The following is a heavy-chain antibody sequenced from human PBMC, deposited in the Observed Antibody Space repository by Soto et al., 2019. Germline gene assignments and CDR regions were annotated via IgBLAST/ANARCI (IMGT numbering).Heavy chain of an antibody. CDR1: GGSIDSGDYY. Sequence: SETLSLTCTVSGGSIDSGDYYWSWIRQPPGKGLEWIGYVYYSGTTNYNPFLKSRVTLSLDKSKNQFSLRLSSVTAADTAVYYCVRAQYSSSWYGVYWGQGTPVTVSS. V-gene: IGHV4-61*08. J-gene: IGHJ4*02. D-gene: IGHD6-13*01. CDR3: VRAQYSSSWYGVY. CDR2: VYYSGTT.